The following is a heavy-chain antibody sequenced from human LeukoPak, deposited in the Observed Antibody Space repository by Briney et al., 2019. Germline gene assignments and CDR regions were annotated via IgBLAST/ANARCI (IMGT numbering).Heavy chain of an antibody. CDR1: GFIFSSYA. CDR3: ARGAPFGELGC. CDR2: IWYDGSNK. Sequence: GGSLRLSCAASGFIFSSYAMHWVRQAPGKGPEWVAIIWYDGSNKYYAESVEGRFTISRDNAKNSLYLQMNSLRAEDTAVYYCARGAPFGELGCWGQGTLVTVSS. V-gene: IGHV3-33*01. D-gene: IGHD3-10*01. J-gene: IGHJ4*02.